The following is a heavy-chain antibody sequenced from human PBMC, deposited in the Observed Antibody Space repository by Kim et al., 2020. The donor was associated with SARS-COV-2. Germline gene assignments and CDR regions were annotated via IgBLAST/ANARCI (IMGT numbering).Heavy chain of an antibody. CDR2: IYYSGST. V-gene: IGHV4-31*03. CDR1: GGSISSGGYY. J-gene: IGHJ3*02. Sequence: SETLSLTCTVSGGSISSGGYYWSWIRQHPGKGLEWIGYIYYSGSTYYNPSLKSRVTISVDTSKNQFSLKLSSVTAADTAVYYCAYFGVATVAFDIWGQGTMVTVSS. CDR3: AYFGVATVAFDI. D-gene: IGHD3-3*01.